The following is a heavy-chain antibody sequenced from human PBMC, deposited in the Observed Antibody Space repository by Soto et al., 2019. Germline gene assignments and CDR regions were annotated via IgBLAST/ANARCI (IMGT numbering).Heavy chain of an antibody. CDR3: ASPYYYDSSGYYYLPRADAFDI. D-gene: IGHD3-22*01. CDR1: GGTFSSYA. J-gene: IGHJ3*02. Sequence: QVQLVQSGAEVNKPGSSVKVSCKASGGTFSSYAISWVRQAPGQGLEWMGGIIPIFGTANYAQKFQGRVNSTADESTSTGYMELSRRRSEDTAVYYCASPYYYDSSGYYYLPRADAFDIWGQGTMVTVSS. CDR2: IIPIFGTA. V-gene: IGHV1-69*01.